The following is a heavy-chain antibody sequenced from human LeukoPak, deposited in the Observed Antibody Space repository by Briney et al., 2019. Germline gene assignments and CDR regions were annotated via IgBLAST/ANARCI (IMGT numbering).Heavy chain of an antibody. CDR2: IIPIFGTA. V-gene: IGHV1-69*01. CDR1: GGTFSSYA. CDR3: ARTQTYDFWSGGVGTYYYMDV. D-gene: IGHD3-3*01. J-gene: IGHJ6*03. Sequence: SVKVSCKASGGTFSSYAISWVRQAPGQGLEWMGGIIPIFGTANYAQKFQGRVTITADESTSTAYMELSSLRSEDTAVYYCARTQTYDFWSGGVGTYYYMDVWGKGTTVTVSS.